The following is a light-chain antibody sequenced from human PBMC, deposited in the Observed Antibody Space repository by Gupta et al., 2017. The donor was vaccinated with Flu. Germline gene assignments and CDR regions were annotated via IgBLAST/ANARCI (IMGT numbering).Light chain of an antibody. Sequence: DIVITETPRSSPVALGQPASISCRANQSRVSSDGNTYLSWLQQRPGQPPRLLIYKISNRVSGVPDSFSGSGAGTDLTLKISRVEAEDVGVYYCRQSKQSPKTFGQGTKVEIK. J-gene: IGKJ1*01. CDR1: QSRVSSDGNTY. CDR3: RQSKQSPKT. V-gene: IGKV2-24*01. CDR2: KIS.